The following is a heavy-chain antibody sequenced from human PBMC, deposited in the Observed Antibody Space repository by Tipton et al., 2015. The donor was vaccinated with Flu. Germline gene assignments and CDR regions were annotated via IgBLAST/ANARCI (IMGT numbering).Heavy chain of an antibody. Sequence: TLSLTCNVSSGFLSGYYWSWIRQPAAKGLEWIGRIYTRGNTNYSPSLKSRVTMSVDTSKNQFSLKLSSMTAADKAVYYCARCQGNSGWRYFDYWGQGTLVTFSS. D-gene: IGHD6-19*01. CDR2: IYTRGNT. J-gene: IGHJ4*02. CDR1: SGFLSGYY. CDR3: ARCQGNSGWRYFDY. V-gene: IGHV4-4*07.